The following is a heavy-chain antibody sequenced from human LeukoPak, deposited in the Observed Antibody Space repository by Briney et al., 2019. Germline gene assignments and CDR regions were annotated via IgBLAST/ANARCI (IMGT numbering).Heavy chain of an antibody. V-gene: IGHV4-34*01. CDR1: GGSFGGYY. CDR2: INHSGGT. Sequence: SETLSLTCAVYGGSFGGYYWSWIRQPPGKGLEWIGEINHSGGTNYNPSLKSRVTISVDTSKNQFSLKLSSVTAADTAVYYCARDGSSWYNWFDPWGQGTLVTVSS. J-gene: IGHJ5*02. CDR3: ARDGSSWYNWFDP. D-gene: IGHD6-13*01.